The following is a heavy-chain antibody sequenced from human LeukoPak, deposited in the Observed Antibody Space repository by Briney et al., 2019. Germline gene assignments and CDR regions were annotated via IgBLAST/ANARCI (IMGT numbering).Heavy chain of an antibody. V-gene: IGHV3-23*01. D-gene: IGHD1-20*01. Sequence: GRSLRLSCAASGFTFSSYGMSWARQAPGKGLEWVSAISGSGGSTYYADSVKGRFTISRDNSKNTLYLQMNSLRSDDTAVYYCASLYNYDYWGQGTLVTVSS. CDR3: ASLYNYDY. CDR1: GFTFSSYG. J-gene: IGHJ4*02. CDR2: ISGSGGST.